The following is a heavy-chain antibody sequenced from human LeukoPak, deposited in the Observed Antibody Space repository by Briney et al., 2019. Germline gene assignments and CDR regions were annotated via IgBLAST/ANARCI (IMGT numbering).Heavy chain of an antibody. Sequence: GGSLRLSCAASGLTFSTYAMSWVRQAPGKGLEWGSTISSGGGTTYYSDSVKGRFTISRDNSKNTLFLQMNSLRAEDTAIYYCAKASTFGELNRPFDYWGQGTLVTVSS. CDR3: AKASTFGELNRPFDY. J-gene: IGHJ4*02. D-gene: IGHD3-10*01. CDR1: GLTFSTYA. V-gene: IGHV3-23*01. CDR2: ISSGGGTT.